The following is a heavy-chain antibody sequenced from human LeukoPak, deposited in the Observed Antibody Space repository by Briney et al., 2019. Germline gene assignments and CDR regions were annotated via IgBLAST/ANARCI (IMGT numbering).Heavy chain of an antibody. J-gene: IGHJ4*02. D-gene: IGHD5-18*01. Sequence: GRSLKLSCAASGFTFSSYGMHWVRQAPGKGLEWVAVISYDGSNKYYADSVKGRFTISRDNSKNTLYLQMNSLRADEPAVDYCSKGTARDYWGQGPLVSVSS. V-gene: IGHV3-30*18. CDR1: GFTFSSYG. CDR2: ISYDGSNK. CDR3: SKGTARDY.